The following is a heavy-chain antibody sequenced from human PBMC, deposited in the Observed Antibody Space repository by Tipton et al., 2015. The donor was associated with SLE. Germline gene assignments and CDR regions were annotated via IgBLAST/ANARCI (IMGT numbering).Heavy chain of an antibody. CDR2: VYKN. V-gene: IGHV4-59*01. CDR1: GVSISNYY. Sequence: TLSLTCYVTGVSISNYYWTWIRQSPGKGLEWIGNVYKNYNPSLESRVTISVDTSRNLFSLNLSSVTAADTAVYYCARGKRHYDVDVWGQGTTVTVSS. J-gene: IGHJ6*02. CDR3: ARGKRHYDVDV.